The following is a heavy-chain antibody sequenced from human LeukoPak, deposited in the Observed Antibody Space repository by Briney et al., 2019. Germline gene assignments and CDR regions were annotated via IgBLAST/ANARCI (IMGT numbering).Heavy chain of an antibody. CDR3: AKDPPSITMIVVVTPSWFDP. D-gene: IGHD3-22*01. CDR2: IVVGSGDT. Sequence: TSVKVSCKASGFTFTRSAVQWVRQARGQRLEWIGWIVVGSGDTNYAQRFQERVTITRDMSTSTAYMELSSLRAEDTAVYYCAKDPPSITMIVVVTPSWFDPWGQGTLVTVSS. CDR1: GFTFTRSA. V-gene: IGHV1-58*01. J-gene: IGHJ5*02.